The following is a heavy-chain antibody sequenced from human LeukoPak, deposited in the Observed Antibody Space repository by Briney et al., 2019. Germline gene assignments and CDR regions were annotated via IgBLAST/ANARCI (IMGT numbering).Heavy chain of an antibody. V-gene: IGHV4-30-4*01. Sequence: KPSETLSLTCTVSGGSISSGGYYWSWIRQPPGKGLEWMGYIYYSGRTYHNPSLKSRVTISVDTSKNQFSLKLNSVTAADTAVYYCARGPRADTRCYWCYYGLDVWGQGTTVTVSS. CDR2: IYYSGRT. CDR3: ARGPRADTRCYWCYYGLDV. CDR1: GGSISSGGYY. J-gene: IGHJ6*02. D-gene: IGHD2-2*01.